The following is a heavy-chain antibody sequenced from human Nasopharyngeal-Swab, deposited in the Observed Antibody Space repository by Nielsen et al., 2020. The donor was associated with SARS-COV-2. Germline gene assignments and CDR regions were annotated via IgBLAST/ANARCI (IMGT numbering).Heavy chain of an antibody. V-gene: IGHV3-7*01. CDR2: IKEDGGET. CDR3: AFGAFYFDH. J-gene: IGHJ4*02. D-gene: IGHD3-3*01. Sequence: WIRQPPGKGLEWVAFIKEDGGETYYVDAVKGRFTISRDNAKNALYLQVNSLRSEDTAVYYCAFGAFYFDHWGQGTLVTVSS.